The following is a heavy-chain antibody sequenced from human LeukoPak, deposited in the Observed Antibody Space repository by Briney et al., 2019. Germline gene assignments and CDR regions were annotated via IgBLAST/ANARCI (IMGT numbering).Heavy chain of an antibody. CDR2: IHSNGGST. V-gene: IGHV3-64*01. CDR3: ARAQTGATSYFFDV. Sequence: PGGSLRLSCAASGFIFSSYAMYWVRQAPGKGLEYVSGIHSNGGSTFYANSVKGRFTISRDNFKNTLYLQVGSLRGEDMAVYYCARAQTGATSYFFDVWGQGTPVTVSS. D-gene: IGHD1-7*01. J-gene: IGHJ4*02. CDR1: GFIFSSYA.